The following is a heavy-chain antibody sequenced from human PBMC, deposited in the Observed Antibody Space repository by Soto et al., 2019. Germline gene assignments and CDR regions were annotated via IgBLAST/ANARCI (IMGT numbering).Heavy chain of an antibody. CDR2: TYYRSKWYN. J-gene: IGHJ4*02. CDR3: ARVTYYDFWSGYRFDY. D-gene: IGHD3-3*01. Sequence: SQTLSLTCAISGDSVSSNSAAWNWIRQSPSRGLEWLGRTYYRSKWYNDYAVSVKSRITINPDTSKNQFSLQLNSVTPEDTAVYYCARVTYYDFWSGYRFDYWGQGTPVTVSS. CDR1: GDSVSSNSAA. V-gene: IGHV6-1*01.